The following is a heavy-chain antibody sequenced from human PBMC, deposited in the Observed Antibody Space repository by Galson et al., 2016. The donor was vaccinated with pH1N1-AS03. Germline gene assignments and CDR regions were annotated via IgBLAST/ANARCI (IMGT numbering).Heavy chain of an antibody. J-gene: IGHJ4*02. CDR3: ARDFIYDVLPNIDY. CDR1: GYTFTGYY. V-gene: IGHV1-2*02. D-gene: IGHD3-9*01. CDR2: INPNSGGT. Sequence: SVKVSCKASGYTFTGYYMHWVRQAPGQGLEWMGWINPNSGGTNYAQKFQGRVTMTRDTSISTAYMELGRLRSDDTAVYYCARDFIYDVLPNIDYWGQGTLVTVSS.